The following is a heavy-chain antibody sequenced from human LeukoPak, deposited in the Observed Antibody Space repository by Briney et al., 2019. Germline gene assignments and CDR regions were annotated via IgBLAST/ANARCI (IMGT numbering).Heavy chain of an antibody. V-gene: IGHV3-33*08. Sequence: GGSLRLSCAASGFTFSSYAMRWVRQAPGKGLEWVAVIWYDGSNKYYADSVRGRFTSARDNSKNTLYLQMNSLRAEDTAVYYCARRLSGYSSGWYELDYWGQGTLVTVSS. CDR1: GFTFSSYA. CDR2: IWYDGSNK. CDR3: ARRLSGYSSGWYELDY. D-gene: IGHD6-19*01. J-gene: IGHJ4*02.